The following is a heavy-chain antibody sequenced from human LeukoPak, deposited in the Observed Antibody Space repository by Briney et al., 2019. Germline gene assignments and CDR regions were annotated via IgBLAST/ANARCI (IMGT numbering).Heavy chain of an antibody. CDR1: GFTFSSYG. Sequence: GGSLRLSCAASGFTFSSYGMHWVRQAPGKGLEWVAVISYDGSNKYYADSVKGRFTISRDNSKNTLYLQMNSLRAEDTAVYYCAKDRQPLHLLAYHFDYWGQGTLVTVSS. J-gene: IGHJ4*02. CDR3: AKDRQPLHLLAYHFDY. V-gene: IGHV3-30*18. CDR2: ISYDGSNK. D-gene: IGHD1-26*01.